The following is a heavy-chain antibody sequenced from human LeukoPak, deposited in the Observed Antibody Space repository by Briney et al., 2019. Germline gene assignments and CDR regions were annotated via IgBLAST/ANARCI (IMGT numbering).Heavy chain of an antibody. CDR3: ARDMRHYRYYESDEYYFNFEY. CDR1: GYIFTSCG. CDR2: ISANNGHT. V-gene: IGHV1-18*01. Sequence: ASVRVSCKASGYIFTSCGLSWVRQARGQGLEWMGWISANNGHTHYAQKFQGRLTITRDMSTRTVDMELRSLRSDDTAVYYCARDMRHYRYYESDEYYFNFEYWGQGTLVTVSS. D-gene: IGHD3-22*01. J-gene: IGHJ4*02.